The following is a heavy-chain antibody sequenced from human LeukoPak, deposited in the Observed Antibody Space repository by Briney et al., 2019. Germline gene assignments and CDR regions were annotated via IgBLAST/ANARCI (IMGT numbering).Heavy chain of an antibody. J-gene: IGHJ4*02. D-gene: IGHD6-19*01. V-gene: IGHV5-51*07. CDR2: FYPGDSDT. CDR1: GYSFTSYW. Sequence: KPGESLKISCKGSGYSFTSYWIGWVHQLPGKGLEWMGIFYPGDSDTRYSPSFQGQVTISADKSISTAYLQRSSLKASDTAMYYCARRSSGWYLDYWGQGTLVTVSS. CDR3: ARRSSGWYLDY.